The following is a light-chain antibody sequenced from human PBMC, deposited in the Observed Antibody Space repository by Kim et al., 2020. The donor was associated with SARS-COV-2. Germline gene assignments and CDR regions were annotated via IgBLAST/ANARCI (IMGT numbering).Light chain of an antibody. Sequence: QSVLTQPPSASGTPGQRVTISCSGSSSNIGSNYVSWYQQLPGTAPKLLMSGNNQRPSGVPYRFSGSKSGTSASLAISGLRSEDEADYYCATWDDSLSGRIFGGGTQLTVL. CDR1: SSNIGSNY. CDR2: GNN. CDR3: ATWDDSLSGRI. J-gene: IGLJ2*01. V-gene: IGLV1-47*01.